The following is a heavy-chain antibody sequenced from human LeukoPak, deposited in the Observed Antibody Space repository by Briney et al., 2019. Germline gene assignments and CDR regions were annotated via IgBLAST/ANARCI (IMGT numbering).Heavy chain of an antibody. CDR3: ARMRNYYGSGSYYNVRVWFDP. Sequence: SETLSLTCTVSGGSISSSSYYWGWIRQPPGKGLEWIGSIYYSGSTYYNPSLKSRVTISVDTSKNQFSLKLSSVTAADTAVYYCARMRNYYGSGSYYNVRVWFDPWGQGTLVTVSS. CDR2: IYYSGST. D-gene: IGHD3-10*01. V-gene: IGHV4-39*01. CDR1: GGSISSSSYY. J-gene: IGHJ5*02.